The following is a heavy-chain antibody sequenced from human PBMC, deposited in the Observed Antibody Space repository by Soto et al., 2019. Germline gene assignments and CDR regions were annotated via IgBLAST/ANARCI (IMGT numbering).Heavy chain of an antibody. CDR1: GFNFNNYP. CDR3: AGNTTLFN. D-gene: IGHD2-2*01. V-gene: IGHV3-33*01. Sequence: QVQLVESGGGVVQPGRSLELSCEASGFNFNNYPMHWVRQAPGKGLEWVAVIWYDGTEKFYADSLKGRFTISRDNSKNTLFLQMNSLRAEDTAVYYCAGNTTLFNWGQGTLVTVSS. J-gene: IGHJ1*01. CDR2: IWYDGTEK.